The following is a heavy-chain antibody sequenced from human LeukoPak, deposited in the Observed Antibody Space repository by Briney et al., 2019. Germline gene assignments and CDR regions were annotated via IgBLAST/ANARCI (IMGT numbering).Heavy chain of an antibody. CDR3: AKLLAYCGGDCYSSIAY. V-gene: IGHV3-23*01. D-gene: IGHD2-21*02. Sequence: GGSLRLSCAASGFTFTSYAMSWVRQAPGKGLEWVSAISGSGVNTYYADSVKGRFTISRDNSKNTLYLQMNSLRADDTAVYYCAKLLAYCGGDCYSSIAYWGQGTLVTVSS. CDR1: GFTFTSYA. CDR2: ISGSGVNT. J-gene: IGHJ4*02.